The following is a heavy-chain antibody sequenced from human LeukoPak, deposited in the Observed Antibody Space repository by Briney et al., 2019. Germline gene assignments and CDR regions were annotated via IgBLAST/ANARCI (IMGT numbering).Heavy chain of an antibody. D-gene: IGHD3-22*01. J-gene: IGHJ4*02. CDR1: GYSITSGSY. CDR2: IYHTGTT. CDR3: AKYYYDTSGYYSYYFDY. Sequence: SETLSLTRILSGYSITSGSYWAWIRQPPGKGLEWIGTIYHTGTTYHNPSLKSRVTISLDTSKNQFSLKLSSVTAADTPVYYCAKYYYDTSGYYSYYFDYWGQGTLVTVSS. V-gene: IGHV4-38-2*02.